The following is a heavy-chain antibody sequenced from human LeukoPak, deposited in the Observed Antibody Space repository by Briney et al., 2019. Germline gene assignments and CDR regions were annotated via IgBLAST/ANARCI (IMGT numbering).Heavy chain of an antibody. V-gene: IGHV4-34*01. Sequence: SETLSLTCSVYGGSFSGYYWRWIRQPPGKGLEWIGEINYRGHSNYNPSLKSRVTISVDTSKNQFSLKLNSVTAADTGVYYCVRGLTHWGQGTLVTVSS. J-gene: IGHJ4*02. CDR3: VRGLTH. CDR1: GGSFSGYY. CDR2: INYRGHS.